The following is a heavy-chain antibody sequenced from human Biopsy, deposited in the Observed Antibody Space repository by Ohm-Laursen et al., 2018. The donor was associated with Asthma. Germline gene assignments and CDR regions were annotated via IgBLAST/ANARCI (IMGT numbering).Heavy chain of an antibody. Sequence: SLRLSCSASGFDLREDNKNWARQAPGKGLEWVASISSLSRYIYHATSLRGRFTISRDNAKRSLYLQIDSLRGDDTAVYYCSRDFTIGSGSPFHFWGRGTLVTVSS. CDR3: SRDFTIGSGSPFHF. J-gene: IGHJ4*02. CDR1: GFDLREDN. D-gene: IGHD3-10*01. V-gene: IGHV3-21*01. CDR2: ISSLSRYI.